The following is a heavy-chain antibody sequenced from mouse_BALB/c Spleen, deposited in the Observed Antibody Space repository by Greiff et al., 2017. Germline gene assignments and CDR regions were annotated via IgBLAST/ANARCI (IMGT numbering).Heavy chain of an antibody. CDR3: ARDRDDGYL. CDR1: GFTFSDYY. J-gene: IGHJ3*01. D-gene: IGHD2-3*01. CDR2: ISDGGSYT. V-gene: IGHV5-4*02. Sequence: EVQVVESGGGLVKPGGSLKLSCAASGFTFSDYYMYWVRQTPEKRLEWVATISDGGSYTYYPDSVKGRFTISRDNAKNNLYLQMSSLKSEDTAMYYCARDRDDGYLWGQGTLVTVSA.